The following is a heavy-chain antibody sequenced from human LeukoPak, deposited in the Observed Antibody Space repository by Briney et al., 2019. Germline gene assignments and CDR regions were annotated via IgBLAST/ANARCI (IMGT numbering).Heavy chain of an antibody. CDR3: ARDRGYYDSSGYLTPYYFDY. Sequence: ASVKVSCKASGYTFTSYAMNWVRQAPGQGLEWMGWINPNSGGTNYAQKFQGRVTMTRDTSISTAYMELSRLRSDDTAVYYCARDRGYYDSSGYLTPYYFDYWGQGTLVTVSS. CDR1: GYTFTSYA. V-gene: IGHV1-2*02. D-gene: IGHD3-22*01. CDR2: INPNSGGT. J-gene: IGHJ4*02.